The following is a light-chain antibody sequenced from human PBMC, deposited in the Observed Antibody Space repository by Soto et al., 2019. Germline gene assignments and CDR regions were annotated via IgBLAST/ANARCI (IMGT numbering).Light chain of an antibody. CDR2: AAS. Sequence: DIQMTQSPSSLSASVGDRVTITCRASQSISSYLNWYQQKPGKAPKLLIYAASSLQSGVPSRLSGSGSGTDFTLTISSLQPEDFATYYCQQSYSTQYNCGPETKVDI. CDR1: QSISSY. V-gene: IGKV1-39*01. J-gene: IGKJ2*01. CDR3: QQSYSTQYN.